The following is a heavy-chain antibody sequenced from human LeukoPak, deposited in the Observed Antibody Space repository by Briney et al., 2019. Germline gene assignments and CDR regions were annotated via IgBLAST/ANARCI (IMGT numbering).Heavy chain of an antibody. CDR1: GFTFSSYA. D-gene: IGHD3-3*01. J-gene: IGHJ4*02. Sequence: GGSLRLSCAASGFTFSSYAMHWVRQAPGKGLEWVAVISYDGSNKYYADSVKGRFTISRDNSKNTLYLQMNSLRAEDTAVYYCARDWTQYYDFWSAPEPYCGYWGQGTLVTVSS. CDR2: ISYDGSNK. CDR3: ARDWTQYYDFWSAPEPYCGY. V-gene: IGHV3-30*04.